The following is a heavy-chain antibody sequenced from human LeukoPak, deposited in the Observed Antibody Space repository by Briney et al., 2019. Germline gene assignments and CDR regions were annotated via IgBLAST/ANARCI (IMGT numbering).Heavy chain of an antibody. V-gene: IGHV4-34*01. J-gene: IGHJ4*02. CDR1: GGSFSGYY. D-gene: IGHD1-1*01. CDR3: ARLSLYGTRNDY. CDR2: INHSGST. Sequence: SETLSLTCAVYGGSFSGYYWSWIRQPPGKGLEWIGEINHSGSTNYNPSLKSRVTISVDTSKNQFSLKLSSVTAADTAVYYCARLSLYGTRNDYWGQGTLVTVSS.